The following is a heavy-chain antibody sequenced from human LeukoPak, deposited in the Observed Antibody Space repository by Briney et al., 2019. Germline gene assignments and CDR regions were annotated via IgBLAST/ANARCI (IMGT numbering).Heavy chain of an antibody. J-gene: IGHJ6*03. Sequence: QPGGSLRLSCAASGFTFSSYWMHWVRQAPGKGLVWVSRINSDGSSTSYADSVKGRFTISRDNAKNTLYLQMNSLRAEDTAVYYCARDMWVYHYDSIPADYYMDVWGKGTTVTISS. CDR3: ARDMWVYHYDSIPADYYMDV. CDR1: GFTFSSYW. D-gene: IGHD3-22*01. CDR2: INSDGSST. V-gene: IGHV3-74*01.